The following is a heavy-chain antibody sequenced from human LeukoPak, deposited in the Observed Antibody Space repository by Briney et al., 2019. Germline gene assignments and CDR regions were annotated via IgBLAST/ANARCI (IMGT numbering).Heavy chain of an antibody. J-gene: IGHJ4*02. V-gene: IGHV5-51*01. D-gene: IGHD3-22*01. Sequence: GESLKISCKGSGYSFTSYWIGWVRQMPGKGLVWMGIIYPGDSDTRYSPSFQGQVTISVDKSISTAYLQWSSLKASDTAMYYCARLGMGDYYDSSGLGDWGQGTLVTVSS. CDR3: ARLGMGDYYDSSGLGD. CDR2: IYPGDSDT. CDR1: GYSFTSYW.